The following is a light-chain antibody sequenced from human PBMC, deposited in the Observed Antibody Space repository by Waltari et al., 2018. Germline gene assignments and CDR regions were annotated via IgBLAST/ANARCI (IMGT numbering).Light chain of an antibody. Sequence: EIVLTQSPGTLSLSPGERATLSCRASQSVSSSYLAWYQQTPGQAPRLLIYGASSRATGIPDRFSGSGSGTDFTLTSSRLEPEDFAVYYCQQYGSSPKFGQGTKVEIK. CDR2: GAS. CDR3: QQYGSSPK. V-gene: IGKV3-20*01. CDR1: QSVSSSY. J-gene: IGKJ1*01.